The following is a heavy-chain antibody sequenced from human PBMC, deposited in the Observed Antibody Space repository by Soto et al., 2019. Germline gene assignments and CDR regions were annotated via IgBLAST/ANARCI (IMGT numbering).Heavy chain of an antibody. J-gene: IGHJ4*02. CDR3: LKEVAALDY. CDR2: ISWNSGSI. Sequence: ESGGGLVQPSRSLRLSCAASGFTFDDYAMHWVRQAPGKGLEWVSGISWNSGSIGYADSVKGRFTISRDNAKNSLYLQMNSLRAEDTALYYCLKEVAALDYWGQGTLVTVSS. D-gene: IGHD6-13*01. CDR1: GFTFDDYA. V-gene: IGHV3-9*01.